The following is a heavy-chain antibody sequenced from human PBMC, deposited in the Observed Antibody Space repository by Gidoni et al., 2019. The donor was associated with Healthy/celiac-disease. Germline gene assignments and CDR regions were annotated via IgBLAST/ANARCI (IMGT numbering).Heavy chain of an antibody. Sequence: QVQLVQSGAEVKKPGASAKVSCQASGYTFTGYYMHWVRQAPGQGREWMGWINPNRGGPNDAQKFQGRVTMPRDTSISTAYMEVSRLRGEGTAVCYCARAPRGGGKVPFDYWGQGTLVTVSS. CDR1: GYTFTGYY. J-gene: IGHJ4*02. D-gene: IGHD2-15*01. V-gene: IGHV1-2*02. CDR3: ARAPRGGGKVPFDY. CDR2: INPNRGGP.